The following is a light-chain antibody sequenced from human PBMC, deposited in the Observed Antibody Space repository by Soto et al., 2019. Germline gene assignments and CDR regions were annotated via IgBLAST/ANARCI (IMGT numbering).Light chain of an antibody. CDR3: QQYNSYSQT. V-gene: IGKV1-5*03. CDR1: QSISSW. Sequence: DIQMTQSPSTLSASVGDRVTITCRAGQSISSWLAWYQQKPGKAPKLLIYKASSLESGVPSRFSGSGSGTEFTLTISSLQPDDFATYYCQQYNSYSQTFGPGTKV. J-gene: IGKJ1*01. CDR2: KAS.